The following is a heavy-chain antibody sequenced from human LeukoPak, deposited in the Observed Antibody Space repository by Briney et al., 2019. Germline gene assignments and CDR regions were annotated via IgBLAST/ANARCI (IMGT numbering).Heavy chain of an antibody. V-gene: IGHV4-59*01. CDR2: IYYSGST. D-gene: IGHD5-12*01. Sequence: SETLSLTCTVSGGSISSYYWSWIRQPPGKGLEWIGYIYYSGSTNYNPSPKSRVTISVDTSKNQFSLKLSSVTAADTAVYYCASRGSGYRYFQHWGQGTLVTVSS. CDR1: GGSISSYY. J-gene: IGHJ1*01. CDR3: ASRGSGYRYFQH.